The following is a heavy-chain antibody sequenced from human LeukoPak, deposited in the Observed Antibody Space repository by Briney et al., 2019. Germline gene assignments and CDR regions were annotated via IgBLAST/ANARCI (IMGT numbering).Heavy chain of an antibody. CDR3: AKVGRMAAVSSWFDT. J-gene: IGHJ5*02. Sequence: GESLRLSCVASGIAFASHAMSWVRQAPGKGLEWVSGISGSGDNTYYADSVKGRFTISRDNSKNTPYLQMNSLTAEDTAVYYCAKVGRMAAVSSWFDTWGQGTLVTVSS. V-gene: IGHV3-23*01. D-gene: IGHD6-13*01. CDR1: GIAFASHA. CDR2: ISGSGDNT.